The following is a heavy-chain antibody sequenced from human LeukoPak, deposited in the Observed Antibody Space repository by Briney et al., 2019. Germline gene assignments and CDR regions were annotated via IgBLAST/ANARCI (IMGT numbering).Heavy chain of an antibody. J-gene: IGHJ6*03. V-gene: IGHV4-38-2*02. CDR2: IYYSGNS. CDR1: GYSISSGYY. D-gene: IGHD2-15*01. CDR3: ASLLGYCSGNRCPSSANYYYYMDV. Sequence: PSETLSLTCTVSGYSISSGYYWGWIRQPPGKGLEWIGSIYYSGNSYYNPSLKSRVTMSIDTSKNQFSLKVNSVTAADTAVYYCASLLGYCSGNRCPSSANYYYYMDVWGKGTTVTVSS.